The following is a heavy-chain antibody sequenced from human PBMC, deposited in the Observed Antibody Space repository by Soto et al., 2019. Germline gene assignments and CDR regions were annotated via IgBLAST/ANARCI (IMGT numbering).Heavy chain of an antibody. D-gene: IGHD1-26*01. CDR2: VSHSGST. J-gene: IGHJ6*02. Sequence: PSETLSLTCTVSGGSVSSSSYYWGWVRQPPGKGMEWIGRVSHSGSTYYNASLKSRVTILLDKSKNQFSLKLSSVTAADTAVYYCARAGGWNYYYGLEIWGQGTTVTVSS. CDR3: ARAGGWNYYYGLEI. V-gene: IGHV4-39*07. CDR1: GGSVSSSSYY.